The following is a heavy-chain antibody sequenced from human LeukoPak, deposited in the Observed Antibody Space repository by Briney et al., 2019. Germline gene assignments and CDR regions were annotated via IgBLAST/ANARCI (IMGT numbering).Heavy chain of an antibody. Sequence: GGPLRLSCAASGFTFSDYYMSWIRQAPGKGLEWVSYISSSGSTIYYADSVRGRFTISRDNAKNSLYLQMNSLTDEDTAVYYCARESDSSGYSASFDYWGQGTLVTVSS. J-gene: IGHJ4*02. CDR1: GFTFSDYY. CDR3: ARESDSSGYSASFDY. D-gene: IGHD3-22*01. CDR2: ISSSGSTI. V-gene: IGHV3-11*01.